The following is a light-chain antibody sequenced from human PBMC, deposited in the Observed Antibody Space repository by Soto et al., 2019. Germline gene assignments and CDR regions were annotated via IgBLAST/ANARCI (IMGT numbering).Light chain of an antibody. J-gene: IGLJ1*01. CDR1: SSDVGGYNY. CDR3: LSYADTAYV. V-gene: IGLV2-8*01. Sequence: QSALTQPTSASGSPGQSVIISCAGTSSDVGGYNYVSWYQQYPGKVPKLMIYEVSERPSGVPDRFSGSKSGNTAFLTVSGLQAEDEADYYCLSYADTAYVFGTGTKVTVL. CDR2: EVS.